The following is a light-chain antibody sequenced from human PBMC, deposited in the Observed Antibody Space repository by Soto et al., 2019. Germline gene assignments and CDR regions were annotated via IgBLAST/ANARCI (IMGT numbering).Light chain of an antibody. CDR2: AAS. J-gene: IGKJ1*01. CDR3: QQSYSTPWT. Sequence: DIQMTQSPSSLSASVGDRVTITCRASQSISSYLNWYQQKPGKAPKLLIYAASSLQSGVPSRFSGSGSGTDFTLTISNLQPEDFATYYCQQSYSTPWTFGQGTKAEIK. V-gene: IGKV1-39*01. CDR1: QSISSY.